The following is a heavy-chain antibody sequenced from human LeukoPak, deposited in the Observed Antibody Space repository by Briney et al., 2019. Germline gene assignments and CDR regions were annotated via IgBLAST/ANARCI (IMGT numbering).Heavy chain of an antibody. J-gene: IGHJ4*02. D-gene: IGHD1-1*01. CDR3: ASWDWNPNYYFDY. V-gene: IGHV1-2*06. Sequence: ASVKVSCKPSGYTFTGYYMHWARQAPGQGLEWMGRINPNSGGTNYAQKFQGRVTMTRDTSITTAYMELSSLRSDDTAVYYCASWDWNPNYYFDYWGQGTLVTVSS. CDR2: INPNSGGT. CDR1: GYTFTGYY.